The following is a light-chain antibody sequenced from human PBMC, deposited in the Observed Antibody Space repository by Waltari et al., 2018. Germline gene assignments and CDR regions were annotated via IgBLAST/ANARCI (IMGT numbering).Light chain of an antibody. CDR3: QQKNSYPRT. CDR2: KAS. J-gene: IGKJ4*02. CDR1: PSISSW. V-gene: IGKV1-5*03. Sequence: DIQMTQSPSTLSASVGDRATITCRASPSISSWLAWYQQKPGKAPKLLIYKASSLESGVPSRFSCSGSWTEFTLTISSLQPDDFATYYCQQKNSYPRTFGGGTKVEIK.